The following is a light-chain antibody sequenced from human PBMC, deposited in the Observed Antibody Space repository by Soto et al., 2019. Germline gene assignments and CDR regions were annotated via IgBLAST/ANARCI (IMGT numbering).Light chain of an antibody. J-gene: IGKJ4*01. V-gene: IGKV4-1*01. Sequence: ILRTQSPASLAVSLCERATINCKSSQSVLSISDNKNYLAWHQQKPGQPPKLLIYWASMRESGVPDRFSGSGSGADFTLTISSLQAEDVAVYYCQQHYSAPLTFGGGTKVDNK. CDR2: WAS. CDR3: QQHYSAPLT. CDR1: QSVLSISDNKNY.